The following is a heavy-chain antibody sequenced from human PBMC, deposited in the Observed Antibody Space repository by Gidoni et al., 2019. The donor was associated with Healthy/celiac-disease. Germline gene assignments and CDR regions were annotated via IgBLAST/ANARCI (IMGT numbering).Heavy chain of an antibody. CDR2: MSGSGIST. Sequence: EVQLLESGGGLGQPGGSLRLSCAAPGFTFHNYAVNWVRQAPGKGLGWVSLMSGSGISTYYADSVKGRFTISRDNSKNTLSLQMNSLRADDTALYYCAKDLGSGAYVGASFDLWGQGTMVTVSS. J-gene: IGHJ3*01. V-gene: IGHV3-23*01. D-gene: IGHD1-26*01. CDR1: GFTFHNYA. CDR3: AKDLGSGAYVGASFDL.